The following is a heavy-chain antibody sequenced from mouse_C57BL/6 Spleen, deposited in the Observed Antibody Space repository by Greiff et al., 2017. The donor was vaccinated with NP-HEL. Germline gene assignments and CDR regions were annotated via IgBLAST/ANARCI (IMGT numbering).Heavy chain of an antibody. CDR1: GYTFTSYW. V-gene: IGHV1-64*01. CDR3: ARITTVVAPFDY. D-gene: IGHD1-1*01. J-gene: IGHJ2*01. Sequence: QVQLQQSGAELVKPGASVKLSCKASGYTFTSYWMHWVKQRPGQGLEWIGMIHPTRGSTNYNEKFKSKATLTVDKSSSTAYMQLSSLTSEDSAVYYCARITTVVAPFDYWGQGTTLTVSS. CDR2: IHPTRGST.